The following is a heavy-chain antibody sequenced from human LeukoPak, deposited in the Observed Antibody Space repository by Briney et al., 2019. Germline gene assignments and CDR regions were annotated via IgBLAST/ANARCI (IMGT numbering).Heavy chain of an antibody. V-gene: IGHV3-7*04. D-gene: IGHD6-13*01. CDR2: IKQDGSEK. CDR1: GFTFTTYW. J-gene: IGHJ5*02. CDR3: ARVAAAVPDQ. Sequence: PGGSLRLSCAASGFTFTTYWMSWVRQAPGKGLEWVANIKQDGSEKYYMDSVKGRFTISRDNAKHSLYLQMSSLRAEDTAVYYCARVAAAVPDQWGQGTLVTVSS.